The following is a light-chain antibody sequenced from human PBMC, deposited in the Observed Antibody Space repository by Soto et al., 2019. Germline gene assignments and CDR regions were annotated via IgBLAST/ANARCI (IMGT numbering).Light chain of an antibody. CDR1: QSVFRNY. J-gene: IGKJ4*01. CDR2: GAS. CDR3: QQYGSSPST. V-gene: IGKV3-20*01. Sequence: EIVLTQSPGTLSLSPGERATLSCRASQSVFRNYLAWYQQKPGQAPSLLIYGASTRAAGISDRFSGSGSGTDFTLTVNRLEPADFAVYYCQQYGSSPSTFGGGTKVEIK.